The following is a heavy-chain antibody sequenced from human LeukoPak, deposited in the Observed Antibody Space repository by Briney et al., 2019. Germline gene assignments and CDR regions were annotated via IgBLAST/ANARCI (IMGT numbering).Heavy chain of an antibody. CDR3: ARSVRHDY. V-gene: IGHV1-24*01. CDR2: FDPEDGET. J-gene: IGHJ4*02. Sequence: SVKVSCKVSGYTLTELSMHWVRQAPGKGLEWMGGFDPEDGETIYAQKFRGRVTMTRNTSISTAYMELSSLRSEDTAVYYCARSVRHDYWGQGTLVTVSS. D-gene: IGHD1-1*01. CDR1: GYTLTELS.